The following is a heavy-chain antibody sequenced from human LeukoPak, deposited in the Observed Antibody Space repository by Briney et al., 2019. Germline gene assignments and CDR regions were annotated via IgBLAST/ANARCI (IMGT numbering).Heavy chain of an antibody. J-gene: IGHJ6*02. CDR2: IKQDGSEK. Sequence: PGGSLRLSCAASGFTFSSYWMSWVRQAPGKGLEWVANIKQDGSEKYYVDSVKGRFTISRDNAKNSLYLQMNSLRAEDTAVYYCARDAPLAGPYYYYGMDVWGQGTTVTVSS. CDR1: GFTFSSYW. CDR3: ARDAPLAGPYYYYGMDV. D-gene: IGHD6-19*01. V-gene: IGHV3-7*01.